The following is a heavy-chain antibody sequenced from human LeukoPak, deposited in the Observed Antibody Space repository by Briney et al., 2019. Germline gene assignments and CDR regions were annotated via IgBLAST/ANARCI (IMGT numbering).Heavy chain of an antibody. Sequence: PSETLSLTCTVSGGSIISYFWTWIRQPPGKGLGWIGNVDYSGTTKYNPSLKSRVTISVDPSKSQFSLRLSSVTAADTAVYYCARGWGYCSGGNCYFTYFDYWGQGALVTVSS. CDR3: ARGWGYCSGGNCYFTYFDY. D-gene: IGHD2-15*01. J-gene: IGHJ4*02. CDR1: GGSIISYF. CDR2: VDYSGTT. V-gene: IGHV4-59*01.